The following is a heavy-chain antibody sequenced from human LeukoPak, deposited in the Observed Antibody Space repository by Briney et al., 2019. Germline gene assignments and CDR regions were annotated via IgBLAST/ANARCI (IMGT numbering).Heavy chain of an antibody. CDR1: GGSISSYY. J-gene: IGHJ6*03. V-gene: IGHV4-4*07. D-gene: IGHD6-13*01. CDR2: IYTSGST. CDR3: ARGTVYSSSWYGYYHYMDV. Sequence: SETLSLTCTVSGGSISSYYWSWIRQPAGKGLEWIGRIYTSGSTNYNPSLKSRVTISVDTSKNQFSLKLSSVTAADTAVYYCARGTVYSSSWYGYYHYMDVWGKGTTVTISS.